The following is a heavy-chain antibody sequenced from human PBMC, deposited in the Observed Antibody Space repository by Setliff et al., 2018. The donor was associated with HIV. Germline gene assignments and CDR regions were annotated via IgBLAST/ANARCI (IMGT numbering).Heavy chain of an antibody. J-gene: IGHJ4*02. V-gene: IGHV4-59*01. CDR2: IYYTGNT. CDR1: GGSINNYF. Sequence: SETLSLTCTVSGGSINNYFWSWIRQPPGRGLEWTGFIYYTGNTSYNPSLQSRVTFSVDRSNNRFSLTLRSVSAADTAVYYCARAGDNTDYPSAFDYWGQGTLVTVSS. D-gene: IGHD2-21*01. CDR3: ARAGDNTDYPSAFDY.